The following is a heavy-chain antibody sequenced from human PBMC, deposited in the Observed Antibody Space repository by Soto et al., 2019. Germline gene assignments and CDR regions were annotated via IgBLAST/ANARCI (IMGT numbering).Heavy chain of an antibody. CDR1: GYTFTSYA. D-gene: IGHD2-21*02. J-gene: IGHJ4*02. V-gene: IGHV1-3*01. Sequence: QVQLVQSGAEVKKPGASVKVSCKASGYTFTSYAMHWVRQAPGQRLEWMGWINAGNGNTKYSQKFQGRVTITRDTSVSTAYMELSSLRSEDTAVYYCARSIVVVTALDYWGQGTLVTVSS. CDR3: ARSIVVVTALDY. CDR2: INAGNGNT.